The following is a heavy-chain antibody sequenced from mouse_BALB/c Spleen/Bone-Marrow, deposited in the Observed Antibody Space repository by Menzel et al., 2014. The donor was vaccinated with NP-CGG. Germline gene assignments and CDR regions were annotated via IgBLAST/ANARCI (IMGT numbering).Heavy chain of an antibody. Sequence: VKLMESGPGLVAPSQSLSITCTVSGFSLTGYGLNWVRQPPGKGLEWLGMIWGDGSTDYNSALKSRLSISKDNSKSQVFLKMNSLQTDDTARYYCARDGYDYAMDYWGQGTSVTVSS. CDR1: GFSLTGYG. CDR3: ARDGYDYAMDY. D-gene: IGHD2-14*01. V-gene: IGHV2-6-7*01. J-gene: IGHJ4*01. CDR2: IWGDGST.